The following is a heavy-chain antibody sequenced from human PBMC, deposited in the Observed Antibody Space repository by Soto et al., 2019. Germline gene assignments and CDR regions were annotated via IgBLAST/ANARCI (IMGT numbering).Heavy chain of an antibody. D-gene: IGHD1-1*01. CDR2: FDPENGET. CDR3: VRVKRQGGTWHNSYCMDV. J-gene: IGHJ6*02. V-gene: IGHV1-24*01. CDR1: GYSLSEFS. Sequence: QVQLVQSGAEVKKPGASVKVSYKVSGYSLSEFSLHWVRQAPGKGLEWMGGFDPENGETTYAQKFEGRLTMTEDTSAETAYMELRRLRFEDTAMYYCVRVKRQGGTWHNSYCMDVWGQGTTVTVSS.